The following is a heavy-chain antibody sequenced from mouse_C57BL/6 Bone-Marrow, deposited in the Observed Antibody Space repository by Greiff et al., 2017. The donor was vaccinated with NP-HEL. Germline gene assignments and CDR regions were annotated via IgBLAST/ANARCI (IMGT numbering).Heavy chain of an antibody. V-gene: IGHV1-59*01. CDR3: ARKRGSSRYFDY. D-gene: IGHD1-3*01. J-gene: IGHJ2*01. CDR1: GYTFTSYW. CDR2: IDPSDSYT. Sequence: QVQLQQPGAELVRPGTSVKLSCKASGYTFTSYWMHWVKQRPGQGLEWIGVIDPSDSYTNYNQKFTGKATLTVETSSSTAYMQLSSLTSEDSAVYYCARKRGSSRYFDYWGQGTTLTVSS.